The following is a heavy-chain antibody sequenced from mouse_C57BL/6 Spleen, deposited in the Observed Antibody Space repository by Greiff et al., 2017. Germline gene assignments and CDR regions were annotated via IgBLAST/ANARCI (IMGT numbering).Heavy chain of an antibody. D-gene: IGHD2-1*01. Sequence: VQLQQPGAELVKPGASVKLSCKASGYTFTSYWMPWVKQRPGQGLEWIGMIHPNSGSTNYNEKFKSKATLTVDKSSSTAYMQLSSLTSEDSAVXYCARRGGYGNYGDYWGQGSTLTVSS. V-gene: IGHV1-64*01. CDR2: IHPNSGST. CDR3: ARRGGYGNYGDY. CDR1: GYTFTSYW. J-gene: IGHJ2*01.